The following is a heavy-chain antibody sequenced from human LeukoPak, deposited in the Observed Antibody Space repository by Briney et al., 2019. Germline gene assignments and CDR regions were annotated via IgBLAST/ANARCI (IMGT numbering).Heavy chain of an antibody. Sequence: PGGSLRLSCVASGFNFNNYWMSWVRQAPGKGLEWVANIKQDGSEKYYVDSVKGRFTISRDNAENSLSLQMNSLRAEDTAVYYCARDRFFGPSKLMDVWGKGTTVTVSS. J-gene: IGHJ6*03. CDR1: GFNFNNYW. CDR2: IKQDGSEK. V-gene: IGHV3-7*01. D-gene: IGHD3/OR15-3a*01. CDR3: ARDRFFGPSKLMDV.